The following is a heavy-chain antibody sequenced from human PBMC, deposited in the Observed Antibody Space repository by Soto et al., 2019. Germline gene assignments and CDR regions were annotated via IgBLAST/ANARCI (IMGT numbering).Heavy chain of an antibody. J-gene: IGHJ6*03. Sequence: PSETLSLTCTVSGGSISSYYWSWIRQPPGKGLEWIGYIYYSGSTNYNPSLKSRVTISVDTSKNQFSLKLSSVTAADTAVYYCARVVVAAHIYYYYMDVWGKGTTVTVSS. V-gene: IGHV4-59*01. CDR2: IYYSGST. D-gene: IGHD2-15*01. CDR1: GGSISSYY. CDR3: ARVVVAAHIYYYYMDV.